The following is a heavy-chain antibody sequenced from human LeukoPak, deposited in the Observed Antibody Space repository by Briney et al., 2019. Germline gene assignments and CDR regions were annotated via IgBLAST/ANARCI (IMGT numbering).Heavy chain of an antibody. CDR3: ARVLEPATGYYMDV. D-gene: IGHD5-24*01. J-gene: IGHJ6*03. Sequence: GGSLRLSCAASGFTFDDYAMHWVRHAPGKGLEWVSGISWNSGSIGYADSVKGRFTISRDNAKNSLYLQMNGLRVDDTAVYYCARVLEPATGYYMDVWGKGTTVTIS. CDR1: GFTFDDYA. V-gene: IGHV3-9*01. CDR2: ISWNSGSI.